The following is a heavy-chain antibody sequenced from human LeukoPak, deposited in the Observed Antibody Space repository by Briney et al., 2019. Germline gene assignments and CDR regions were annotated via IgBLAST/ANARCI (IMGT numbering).Heavy chain of an antibody. CDR1: GGPISSYY. CDR3: ARRWGSGWGFDY. CDR2: IYYSGST. J-gene: IGHJ4*02. V-gene: IGHV4-59*08. Sequence: SSETLSLTCTVSGGPISSYYWSWIRQPPGKGLEWIGYIYYSGSTNYNPSLKSRVTISVDTSKNQFSLKLSSVTAADTAVYYCARRWGSGWGFDYWGQGTLVTVSS. D-gene: IGHD6-19*01.